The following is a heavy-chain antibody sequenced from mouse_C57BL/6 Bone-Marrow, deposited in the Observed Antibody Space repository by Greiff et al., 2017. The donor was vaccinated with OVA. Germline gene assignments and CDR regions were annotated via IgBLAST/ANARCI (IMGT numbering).Heavy chain of an antibody. CDR2: IDPSDSYT. Sequence: VQLQQPGAELVMPGASVKLSCKASGYTFTSYWMHWVKQRPGQGLEWIGEIDPSDSYTNYNQKFKGKSTLTVDKSSSTAYMQLSSLTSEDSAVYYCAQLGPLFDYWGQGTTLTVSS. D-gene: IGHD4-1*02. V-gene: IGHV1-69*01. CDR1: GYTFTSYW. CDR3: AQLGPLFDY. J-gene: IGHJ2*01.